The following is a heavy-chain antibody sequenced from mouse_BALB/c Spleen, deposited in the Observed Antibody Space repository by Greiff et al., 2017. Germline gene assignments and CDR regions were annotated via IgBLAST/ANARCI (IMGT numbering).Heavy chain of an antibody. CDR1: GYSITSGYY. CDR2: ISYDGSN. D-gene: IGHD1-1*01. Sequence: DVQLQESGPGLVKPSQSLSLTCSVTGYSITSGYYWNWIRQFPGNKLEWMGYISYDGSNNYNPSLKNRISITRDTSKNQFFLKLNSVTTEDTATYYCARDGTTGDYFDYWGQGTTLTVSS. J-gene: IGHJ2*01. CDR3: ARDGTTGDYFDY. V-gene: IGHV3-6*02.